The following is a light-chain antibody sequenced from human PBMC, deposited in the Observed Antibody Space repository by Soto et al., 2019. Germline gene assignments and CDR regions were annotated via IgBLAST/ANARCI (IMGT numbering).Light chain of an antibody. CDR3: SSYGGSNNFGV. Sequence: QSALTQPPSASGSPGQSVTISCTGTSSDVGAYNYVSWYQQHPGRVPKLMIYEVYKRPSGVPDRFSGSKSGNTASLTVSGLQADDEADYYCSSYGGSNNFGVFGTGTKVTVL. J-gene: IGLJ1*01. CDR2: EVY. CDR1: SSDVGAYNY. V-gene: IGLV2-8*01.